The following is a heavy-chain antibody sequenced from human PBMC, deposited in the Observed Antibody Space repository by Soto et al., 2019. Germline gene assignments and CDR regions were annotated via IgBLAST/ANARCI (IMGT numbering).Heavy chain of an antibody. CDR1: GASISRKGHF. CDR3: ARGTMRRGPGYYYAMDV. Sequence: QVQLQESGPGLVKPSQTLSLTCTVSGASISRKGHFWTWIRQHPGKGLEGIGYIYYSGSSYYNPSLKSRVIISVDTAKNPLSLILTAVTAADTAVSYCARGTMRRGPGYYYAMDVWGQGTTVTVSS. D-gene: IGHD3-10*01. CDR2: IYYSGSS. J-gene: IGHJ6*02. V-gene: IGHV4-31*03.